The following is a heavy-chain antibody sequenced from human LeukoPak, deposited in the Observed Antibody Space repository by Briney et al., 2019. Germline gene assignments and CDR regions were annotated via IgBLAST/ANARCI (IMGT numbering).Heavy chain of an antibody. CDR1: GFIYRDYA. D-gene: IGHD3-16*01. CDR2: LRGDGET. CDR3: AKASWVSSADAVL. V-gene: IGHV3-23*01. J-gene: IGHJ4*02. Sequence: GGSLRLSCVASGFIYRDYAMSRVRQAPAGGLEWVSSLRGDGETFYTDSVKGRFTLSRDHSRNTVYLQLNNLRVEDTAVYYCAKASWVSSADAVLWGQGTLVTVS.